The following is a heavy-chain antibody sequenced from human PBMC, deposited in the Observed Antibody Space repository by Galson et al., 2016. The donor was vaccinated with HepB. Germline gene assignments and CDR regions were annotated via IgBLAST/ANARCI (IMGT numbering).Heavy chain of an antibody. J-gene: IGHJ4*02. Sequence: SLRLSCAASGFTFSTYGMHRVRQGPGKGLEWVSVISYDGSHKYYADSVKGRFTVSRDISKNTLYLQMNSLRAEDTAVYYCAKNSLRVIVGAADYWGQGTLVTVSS. CDR1: GFTFSTYG. D-gene: IGHD1-26*01. V-gene: IGHV3-30-3*02. CDR2: ISYDGSHK. CDR3: AKNSLRVIVGAADY.